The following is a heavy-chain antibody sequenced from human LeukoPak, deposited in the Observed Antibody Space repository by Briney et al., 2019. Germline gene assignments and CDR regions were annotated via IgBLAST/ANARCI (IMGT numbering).Heavy chain of an antibody. V-gene: IGHV3-23*01. J-gene: IGHJ4*02. CDR2: ISGSGGST. Sequence: TGGSLRLSCAASGFTFSSYGMSWVRQAPGKGLEWVSAISGSGGSTYYADSVKGRFTISRDNSKNTLYLQMNSLRAEDTAVYYCAKDLMYGSGSEFDYWGQGTLVTVSS. D-gene: IGHD3-10*01. CDR3: AKDLMYGSGSEFDY. CDR1: GFTFSSYG.